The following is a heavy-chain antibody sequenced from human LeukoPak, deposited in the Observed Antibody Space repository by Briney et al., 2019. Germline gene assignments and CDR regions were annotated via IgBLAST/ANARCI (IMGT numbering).Heavy chain of an antibody. D-gene: IGHD1-26*01. Sequence: PGRSLRLSCAAPGFTFSSYGMHWVRQAPGKGLEWVAVIWYDGSNKYYADSVKGRFTISRDNSKNTLYLQMNSLRAEDTAVHYCARDLVGATRGYYFDYWGQGTLVTVSS. V-gene: IGHV3-33*01. J-gene: IGHJ4*02. CDR2: IWYDGSNK. CDR3: ARDLVGATRGYYFDY. CDR1: GFTFSSYG.